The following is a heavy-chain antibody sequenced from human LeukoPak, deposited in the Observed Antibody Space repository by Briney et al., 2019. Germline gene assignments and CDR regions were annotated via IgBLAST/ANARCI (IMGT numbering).Heavy chain of an antibody. V-gene: IGHV1-3*01. CDR2: INAGNGNT. CDR3: ATGKGESSGWDWFDP. CDR1: GYTFTTYA. Sequence: GASVKVSCKASGYTFTTYAMHWVRQAPGQRLEWMGWINAGNGNTKYSQKFQGRVTITRDTYASTAYMELSSLRSEDTAVYYCATGKGESSGWDWFDPWGQGTLVTVSS. J-gene: IGHJ5*02. D-gene: IGHD6-19*01.